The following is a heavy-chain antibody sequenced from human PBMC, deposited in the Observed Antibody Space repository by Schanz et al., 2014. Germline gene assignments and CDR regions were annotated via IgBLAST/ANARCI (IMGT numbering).Heavy chain of an antibody. CDR3: ARAHGNNWYGKGLDY. V-gene: IGHV3-23*04. D-gene: IGHD1-1*01. CDR2: ISGSGGST. Sequence: EVQLVESGGGLVQPGGSLRLSCAASGFTLSNSDMHWVRQAPGKGLEWVSAISGSGGSTYYADSVKGRFTISRDNSKNTLYLQMNSLRADDTAVYFCARAHGNNWYGKGLDYWGQGTQVTVSS. J-gene: IGHJ4*02. CDR1: GFTLSNSD.